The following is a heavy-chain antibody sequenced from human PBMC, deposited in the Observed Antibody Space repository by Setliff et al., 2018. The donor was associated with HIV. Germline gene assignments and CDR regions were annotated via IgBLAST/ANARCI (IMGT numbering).Heavy chain of an antibody. CDR2: ITSNGGRT. Sequence: GGSLSLSCAASGFTFNNNGMSWVRQAPGKGLEWVSGITSNGGRTGYADSVKGRFTISRDNAKNSLYLQMNSLRAEDTALYYGAREPYYDILTGYLDYWGQGALVTVSS. CDR3: AREPYYDILTGYLDY. D-gene: IGHD3-9*01. V-gene: IGHV3-20*04. J-gene: IGHJ4*02. CDR1: GFTFNNNG.